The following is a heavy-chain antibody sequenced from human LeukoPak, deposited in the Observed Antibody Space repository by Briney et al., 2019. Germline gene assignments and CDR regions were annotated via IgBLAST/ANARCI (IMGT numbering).Heavy chain of an antibody. Sequence: GGSLRLSCAASGFTFSSYSMNWVRQAPGKGLEWVSSISSSSSYIYYADSVKGRFTISRDNAKNSLYLQMNSLRAEDTAVYYCARVMGIAAAGTDYYYMDVWGKGTTVTISS. D-gene: IGHD6-13*01. J-gene: IGHJ6*03. CDR1: GFTFSSYS. CDR2: ISSSSSYI. CDR3: ARVMGIAAAGTDYYYMDV. V-gene: IGHV3-21*01.